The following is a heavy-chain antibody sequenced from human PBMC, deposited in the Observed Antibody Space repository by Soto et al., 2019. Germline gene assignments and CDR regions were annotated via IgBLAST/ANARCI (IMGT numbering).Heavy chain of an antibody. CDR3: ARADYEILTGSYAMDV. D-gene: IGHD3-9*01. V-gene: IGHV4-39*01. CDR1: GGSTNSRNDY. Sequence: SETLSLTCTVSGGSTNSRNDYWGWIRQPPGKGLEWIGSVYYSVSTHDNPSLQSRVNISVDTSRNQFSLKLISVTDADTAVYFCARADYEILTGSYAMDVWGQGTKVTVSS. CDR2: VYYSVST. J-gene: IGHJ6*02.